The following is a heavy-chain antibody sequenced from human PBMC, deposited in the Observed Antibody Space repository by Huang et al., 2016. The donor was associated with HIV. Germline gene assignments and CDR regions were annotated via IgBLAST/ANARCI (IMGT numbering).Heavy chain of an antibody. Sequence: QVQLQESGPGPVKPSQTLSLTCTVSGDSISRGGYLWSWIRQSHGKGLAWIGSIYFTGISSYNPSLRSRFTMSVDTSKNQFSLRLTSVTAEDTAVYYCVRDRITQCNGGRCYSDCSDPWGQGTLVIVSS. J-gene: IGHJ5*02. CDR3: VRDRITQCNGGRCYSDCSDP. CDR1: GDSISRGGYL. D-gene: IGHD2-15*01. V-gene: IGHV4-30-4*08. CDR2: IYFTGIS.